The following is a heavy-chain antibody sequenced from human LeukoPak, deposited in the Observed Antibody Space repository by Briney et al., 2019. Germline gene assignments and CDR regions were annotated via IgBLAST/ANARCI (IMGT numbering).Heavy chain of an antibody. V-gene: IGHV3-23*01. CDR1: GFTLSGYW. CDR2: ISGSGGST. D-gene: IGHD3-22*01. CDR3: AKDPTMIVVVIPDY. J-gene: IGHJ4*02. Sequence: GGSLRLSCAASGFTLSGYWMSWVRQAPGKGLEWVSAISGSGGSTYYADSVKGRFTISRDNSKNTLYLQMNSLRAEDTAVYYCAKDPTMIVVVIPDYWGQGTLVTASS.